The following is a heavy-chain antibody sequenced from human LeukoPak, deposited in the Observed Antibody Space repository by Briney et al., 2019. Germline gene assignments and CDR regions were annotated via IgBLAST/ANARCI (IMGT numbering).Heavy chain of an antibody. CDR3: ARQGSGGRAFDI. CDR2: INHSGST. V-gene: IGHV4-34*01. Sequence: SETLSLTCAVYGGXFXGYYWSWXRQPPGKGLEWIGEINHSGSTNYNPSLKSRVTISVDTSKNQFSLKLSSVTAADTAVYYCARQGSGGRAFDIWGQGTMVTVSS. D-gene: IGHD1-26*01. J-gene: IGHJ3*02. CDR1: GGXFXGYY.